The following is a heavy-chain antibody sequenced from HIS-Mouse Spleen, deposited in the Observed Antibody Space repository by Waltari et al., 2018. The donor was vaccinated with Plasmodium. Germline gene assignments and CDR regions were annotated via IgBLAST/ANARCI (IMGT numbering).Heavy chain of an antibody. D-gene: IGHD1-7*01. CDR2: IYYSGST. CDR3: ARDRITGTSYFDY. V-gene: IGHV4-39*07. J-gene: IGHJ4*02. Sequence: QLQLQESGPGLVKPSETLSLPCPVSGGSLSRSRYYWGWIRQPPGKGLEWIGSIYYSGSTYYNPSLKSRVTISVDTSKNQFSLKLSSVTAADTAVYYCARDRITGTSYFDYWGQGTLVTVSS. CDR1: GGSLSRSRYY.